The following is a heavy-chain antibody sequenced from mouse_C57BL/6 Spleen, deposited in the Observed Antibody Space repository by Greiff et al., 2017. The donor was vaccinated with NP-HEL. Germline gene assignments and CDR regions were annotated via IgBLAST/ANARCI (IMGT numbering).Heavy chain of an antibody. V-gene: IGHV14-4*01. CDR1: GFNIKDDY. CDR3: TTPWDGYFDV. J-gene: IGHJ1*03. D-gene: IGHD4-1*01. CDR2: IDPENGDT. Sequence: EVKLMESGAELVRPGASVKLSCTASGFNIKDDYMHWVKQRPEQGLEWIGWIDPENGDTEYASKFQGKATITADTSSNTAYLQLSSLTSEDTAVYYCTTPWDGYFDVWGTGTTVTVSS.